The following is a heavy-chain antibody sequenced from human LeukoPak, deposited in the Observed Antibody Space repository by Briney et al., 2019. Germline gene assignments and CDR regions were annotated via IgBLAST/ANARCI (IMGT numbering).Heavy chain of an antibody. CDR2: ISYDGNNK. V-gene: IGHV3-30-3*01. J-gene: IGHJ4*02. CDR1: GFTFSNYA. CDR3: ARDKAYDYVWDY. D-gene: IGHD3-16*01. Sequence: PGGSLRLSCAASGFTFSNYAMHWVRQAPGKGLEWVAVISYDGNNKYYADSVKGRFTISRDNSKNTLYLQMNSLRAEDTAVYYCARDKAYDYVWDYWGQGTLVTVSS.